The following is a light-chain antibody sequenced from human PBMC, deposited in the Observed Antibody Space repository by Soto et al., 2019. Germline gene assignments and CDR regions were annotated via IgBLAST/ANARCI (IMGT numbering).Light chain of an antibody. Sequence: DFQLTQSPSFLSASVGDRVTMTCRASQAIRTYLAWYQQKPGKAPNLLIYTASTLQSGVPSRFSGSGSGTEFTLTISSLQPEDFATYYCQQLNNSPPLTFGGGTKLEIK. J-gene: IGKJ4*01. CDR3: QQLNNSPPLT. CDR2: TAS. V-gene: IGKV1-9*01. CDR1: QAIRTY.